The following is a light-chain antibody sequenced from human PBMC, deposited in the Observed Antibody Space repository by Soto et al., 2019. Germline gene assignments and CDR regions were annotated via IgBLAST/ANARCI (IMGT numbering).Light chain of an antibody. CDR3: AAWDDSLNGVV. Sequence: QSVLTQPPSTSGTPGQWVTISCSGSSSNIGSNIVNWYQQLPGMAPKLLMYSNNQRPSGVPDRFSGSKSGTSASLAISGLQSEDEADYYCAAWDDSLNGVVFGGGTKLTVL. CDR2: SNN. V-gene: IGLV1-44*01. J-gene: IGLJ2*01. CDR1: SSNIGSNI.